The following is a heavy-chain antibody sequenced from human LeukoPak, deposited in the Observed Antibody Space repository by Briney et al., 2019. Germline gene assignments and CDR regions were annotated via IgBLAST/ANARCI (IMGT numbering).Heavy chain of an antibody. CDR1: GFTFSSYG. CDR3: AKDRRVSGSYYDPQYYFDY. CDR2: VWYDGSNN. Sequence: QPGGYLRLSCAASGFTFSSYGMHWVRQAPGKGLEWVVVVWYDGSNNYYADCVKGRFAISRDNSKDTMYLQMNSLRAEDTAVYYCAKDRRVSGSYYDPQYYFDYWGQGTLVTVSS. V-gene: IGHV3-33*06. J-gene: IGHJ4*02. D-gene: IGHD1-26*01.